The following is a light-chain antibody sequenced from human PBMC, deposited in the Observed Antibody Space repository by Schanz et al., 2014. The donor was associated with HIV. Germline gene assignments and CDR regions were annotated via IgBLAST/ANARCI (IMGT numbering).Light chain of an antibody. V-gene: IGLV1-40*01. CDR2: GDK. CDR1: SSNIGAGYE. CDR3: QSYDTSLSGVL. J-gene: IGLJ2*01. Sequence: QSVLTQPPSVSGAPGQRVTISCTGSSSNIGAGYEVHWYKQLPETAPKLLIFGDKNRPSGVPDRYSGSKSGTSASLAITGLQDEDEADYYCQSYDTSLSGVLFGGGTKLTVL.